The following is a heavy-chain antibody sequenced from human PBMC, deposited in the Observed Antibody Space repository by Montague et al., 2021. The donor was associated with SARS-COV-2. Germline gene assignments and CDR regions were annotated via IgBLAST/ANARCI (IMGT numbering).Heavy chain of an antibody. CDR3: ARAPRDYYYDSSGYCYYYYGMDV. V-gene: IGHV4-4*02. D-gene: IGHD3-22*01. J-gene: IGHJ6*02. Sequence: RQPPGKGLEWIGEINHSGSTNYNPSLKSRVTISVDKSKNQFSLKLSSVTAADTAVYYCARAPRDYYYDSSGYCYYYYGMDVWGQGTTVTVSS. CDR2: INHSGST.